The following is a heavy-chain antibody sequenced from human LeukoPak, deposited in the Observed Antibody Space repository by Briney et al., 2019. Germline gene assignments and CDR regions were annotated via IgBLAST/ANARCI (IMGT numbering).Heavy chain of an antibody. CDR2: ISSSSSYI. CDR1: GFTFSSYS. V-gene: IGHV3-21*01. J-gene: IGHJ3*02. D-gene: IGHD6-19*01. Sequence: PGGSLRLSCAASGFTFSSYSMSWVRQAPGKGLEWVSSISSSSSYIYYADSVKGRFTISRDNANNSLYLQMNSLRAEDTAVYYCARRTVAGTPFAGAAFDIWGQGTMVTVSS. CDR3: ARRTVAGTPFAGAAFDI.